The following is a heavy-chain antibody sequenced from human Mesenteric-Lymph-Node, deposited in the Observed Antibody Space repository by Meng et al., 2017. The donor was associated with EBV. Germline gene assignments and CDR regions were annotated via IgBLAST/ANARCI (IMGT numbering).Heavy chain of an antibody. CDR1: GFSLSTSGVG. CDR3: AHRPGYSGSFDFDY. CDR2: IYWDDDK. Sequence: IPLKESGPPLVKPTQTLTLTCTFSGFSLSTSGVGVGWIRQPPGKALEWLALIYWDDDKRYSPSLKSRLTITKDTSKNQVVLTMTNMDPVDTGTYYCAHRPGYSGSFDFDYWGQGTLVTVSS. J-gene: IGHJ4*02. D-gene: IGHD1-26*01. V-gene: IGHV2-5*02.